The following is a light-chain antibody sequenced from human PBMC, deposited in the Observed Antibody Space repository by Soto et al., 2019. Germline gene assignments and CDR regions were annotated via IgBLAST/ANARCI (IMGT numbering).Light chain of an antibody. CDR2: TNN. Sequence: QSVLTQPPSVSGTPGQRVTIFCSGSSSNIGSNTVNWYQQLPGTAPKLLIYTNNQRPAGVPDRFSGSKSGTSASLAISGLQSEDEADYYCAAWDDSLNGSVFGTGTKLTVL. CDR3: AAWDDSLNGSV. V-gene: IGLV1-44*01. J-gene: IGLJ1*01. CDR1: SSNIGSNT.